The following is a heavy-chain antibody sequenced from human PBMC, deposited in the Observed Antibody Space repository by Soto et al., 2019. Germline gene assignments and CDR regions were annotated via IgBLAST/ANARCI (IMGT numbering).Heavy chain of an antibody. D-gene: IGHD6-6*01. CDR2: TSYTGNT. V-gene: IGHV4-59*01. Sequence: SETLSLTCVVSGGSITSYHWSWIRQFPGKGLEWIAYTSYTGNTNYNPSLQSRVTIAMDTAKNQLSLKLTSMTAADTAVYYCASITKRYSSSFDKLDYWGQGTLVTVAS. J-gene: IGHJ4*02. CDR3: ASITKRYSSSFDKLDY. CDR1: GGSITSYH.